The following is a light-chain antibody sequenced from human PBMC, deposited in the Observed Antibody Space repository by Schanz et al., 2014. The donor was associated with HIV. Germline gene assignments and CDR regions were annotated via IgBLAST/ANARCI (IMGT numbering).Light chain of an antibody. CDR3: HHYGDSRGT. CDR2: GAS. Sequence: IVMTQSPATLSLSPGERATLSCRASQSVSSNLAWYQQKSGQAPRLLIYGASTRATGIPARFSGSGSGTDFTLTISRLEPDDFAVYYCHHYGDSRGTFGGGTEVDI. CDR1: QSVSSN. J-gene: IGKJ4*02. V-gene: IGKV3-15*01.